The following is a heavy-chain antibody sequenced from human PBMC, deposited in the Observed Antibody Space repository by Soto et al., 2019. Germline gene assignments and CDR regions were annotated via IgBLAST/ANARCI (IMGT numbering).Heavy chain of an antibody. J-gene: IGHJ4*02. CDR1: GSPISDHY. Sequence: PSETLSLTCTVSGSPISDHYWSWFRQAPGQGLEWVGYIYYTGTTTYNPSLKSRVTTSLDTSKSHFSLILRSVTAADTAVYYCARLGDYYQAFDYWGQGTLVTVSS. V-gene: IGHV4-59*08. D-gene: IGHD3-22*01. CDR3: ARLGDYYQAFDY. CDR2: IYYTGTT.